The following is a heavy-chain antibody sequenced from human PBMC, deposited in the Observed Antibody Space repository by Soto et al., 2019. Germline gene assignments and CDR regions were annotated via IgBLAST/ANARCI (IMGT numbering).Heavy chain of an antibody. CDR1: GYTFTSYY. CDR3: ATREAYCGGDCSPPGCGNNYFDY. J-gene: IGHJ4*02. V-gene: IGHV1-46*01. CDR2: INPSGGST. D-gene: IGHD2-21*02. Sequence: ASVKVSCKASGYTFTSYYMHWVRQAPGQGLEWMGIINPSGGSTSYAQKFQGRVTMTRDTSTSTVYMELSSLRSEDTAVYYCATREAYCGGDCSPPGCGNNYFDYWGQGTLVTVSS.